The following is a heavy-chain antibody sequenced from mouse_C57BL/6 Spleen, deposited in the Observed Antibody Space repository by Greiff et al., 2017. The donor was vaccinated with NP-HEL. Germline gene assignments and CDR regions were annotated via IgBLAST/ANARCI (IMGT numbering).Heavy chain of an antibody. Sequence: EVKVEESGGGLVQPGGSLKLSCAASGFTFSDYYMYWVRQTPEKRLEWVAYISNGGGSTYYLDPVKGRFTISRDNAKNTLYLQMSRLKSEDTAMYYCARHENYYGSSHWYFDVWGTGTTVTVSS. J-gene: IGHJ1*03. CDR2: ISNGGGST. D-gene: IGHD1-1*01. CDR3: ARHENYYGSSHWYFDV. V-gene: IGHV5-12*01. CDR1: GFTFSDYY.